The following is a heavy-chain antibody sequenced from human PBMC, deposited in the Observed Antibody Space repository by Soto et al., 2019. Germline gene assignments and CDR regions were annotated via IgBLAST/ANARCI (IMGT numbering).Heavy chain of an antibody. CDR2: ISSSSSTI. CDR3: ARSTVTLYDY. CDR1: GFTFSNAW. Sequence: GGSLRLSCAASGFTFSNAWMNWVRQAPGKGLEWVSYISSSSSTIYYADSVKGRFTISRDNAKNSLYLQMNSLRDEDTAVYYYARSTVTLYDYWGQGTLVTVSS. V-gene: IGHV3-48*02. D-gene: IGHD4-17*01. J-gene: IGHJ4*02.